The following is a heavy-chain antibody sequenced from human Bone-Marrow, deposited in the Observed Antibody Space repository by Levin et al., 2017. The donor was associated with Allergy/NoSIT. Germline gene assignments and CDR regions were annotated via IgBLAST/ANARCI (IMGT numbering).Heavy chain of an antibody. CDR1: GGSISSSSYY. Sequence: ESLKISCTVSGGSISSSSYYWGWIRQPPGKGLEWIGSIYYSGSTYYNPSLKSRVTISVDTSKNQFSLKLSSVTAADTAVYYCARDRHFGVVTYYYYGMDVWGQGTTVTVSS. D-gene: IGHD3-3*01. CDR2: IYYSGST. J-gene: IGHJ6*02. CDR3: ARDRHFGVVTYYYYGMDV. V-gene: IGHV4-39*07.